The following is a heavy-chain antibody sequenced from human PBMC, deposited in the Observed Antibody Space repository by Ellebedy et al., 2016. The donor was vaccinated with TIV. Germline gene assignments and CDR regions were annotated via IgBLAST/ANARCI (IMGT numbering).Heavy chain of an antibody. D-gene: IGHD3-9*01. J-gene: IGHJ4*02. CDR2: ISAYNGNT. V-gene: IGHV1-18*04. Sequence: ASVKVSCKASGYTFTSYGISWVRQAPGQGLEWMGWISAYNGNTNYAQKLQGRVTMTTDTSTSTAYMELRGLRSDDTAVYYCARVYYDMLAGSQFPDHWGQGTLVTVSS. CDR3: ARVYYDMLAGSQFPDH. CDR1: GYTFTSYG.